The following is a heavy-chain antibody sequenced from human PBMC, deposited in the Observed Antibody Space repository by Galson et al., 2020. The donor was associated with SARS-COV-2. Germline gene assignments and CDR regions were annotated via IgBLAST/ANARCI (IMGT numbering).Heavy chain of an antibody. CDR3: ADRRSDSCECGDEGDFYFCAFDV. Sequence: SGPTLVKPTQTLTLTCTFSGFSLTTSAVGVGWIRQPPGKALEWLALIYWDDDERYSPSLKSRLTITKDTSKNQVVLTMTNMDPVDTATYYGADRRSDSCECGDEGDFYFCAFDVWGQGTMVTVSS. CDR1: GFSLTTSAVG. CDR2: IYWDDDE. J-gene: IGHJ3*01. V-gene: IGHV2-5*02. D-gene: IGHD2-21*01.